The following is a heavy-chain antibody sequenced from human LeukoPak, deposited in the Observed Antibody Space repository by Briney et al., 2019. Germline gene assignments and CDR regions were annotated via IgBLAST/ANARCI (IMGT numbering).Heavy chain of an antibody. J-gene: IGHJ6*03. CDR2: ISGSGVAT. CDR3: AKGGGYEAQYYYYYLDV. V-gene: IGHV3-23*01. D-gene: IGHD5-12*01. CDR1: GFTFNNYG. Sequence: PGGSLRLSCAASGFTFNNYGISWVRQAPGKGLEWVSVISGSGVATFYADSVKGRFSISRDNSNNTLYLQMKSLRAEDTAVYYCAKGGGYEAQYYYYYLDVWGKGTTVTISS.